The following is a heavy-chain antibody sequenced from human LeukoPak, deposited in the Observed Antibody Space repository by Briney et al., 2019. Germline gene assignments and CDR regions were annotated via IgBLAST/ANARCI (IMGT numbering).Heavy chain of an antibody. Sequence: SQTLSLTCTVSGGSISSGDYYWSWIRQPPGKGLEWIGYIYYSGSTYYNPSLKSRVTISVDTSKNQFSLKLSSVTAADTAVYYCARRVGSKYQFFDYWGQGTLVTVSS. CDR2: IYYSGST. D-gene: IGHD2-2*01. J-gene: IGHJ4*02. V-gene: IGHV4-30-4*08. CDR3: ARRVGSKYQFFDY. CDR1: GGSISSGDYY.